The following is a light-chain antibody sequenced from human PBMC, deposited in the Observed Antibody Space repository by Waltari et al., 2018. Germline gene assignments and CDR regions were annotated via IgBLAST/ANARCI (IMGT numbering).Light chain of an antibody. CDR3: AAWDISLNNLL. CDR2: YDD. J-gene: IGLJ2*01. CDR1: SSHLGTSA. Sequence: QSALTPPPPVSGAPRQRVTISCSGTSSHLGTSAVHWYQQRPGKPPKPVIYYDDLVPSGVSDRFSGSKSGSSASLAISGLQSEDEAVYFCAAWDISLNNLLFGGGTKLTVL. V-gene: IGLV1-36*01.